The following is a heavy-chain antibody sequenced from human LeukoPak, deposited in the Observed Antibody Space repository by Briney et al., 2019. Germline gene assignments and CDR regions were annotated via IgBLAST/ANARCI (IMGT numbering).Heavy chain of an antibody. V-gene: IGHV4-59*01. D-gene: IGHD1-7*01. Sequence: SETLSLTCTVSGDSISSYYWSWIRQPPGKGLEWIGYIYYSGSTNYNPSLKSRVTISIDTSKNQFSLKLTSVTAADTAVYYCGRAMSRVWNYDYWGQGTLVTVSS. CDR2: IYYSGST. CDR1: GDSISSYY. J-gene: IGHJ4*02. CDR3: GRAMSRVWNYDY.